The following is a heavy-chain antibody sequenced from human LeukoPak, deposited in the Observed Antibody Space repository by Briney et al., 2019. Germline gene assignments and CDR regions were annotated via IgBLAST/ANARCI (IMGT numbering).Heavy chain of an antibody. Sequence: PGGSLRLSCAASGFTFSSYAMHWVRQAPGKGLEWVAVISYDGSNKYYADSVKGRFTISRDNSKNTLYLQMNSMRAEDTAVCYCAPRLASRTIYGMDVWGQGTTVTVSS. D-gene: IGHD3-3*01. CDR3: APRLASRTIYGMDV. CDR1: GFTFSSYA. V-gene: IGHV3-30-3*01. J-gene: IGHJ6*02. CDR2: ISYDGSNK.